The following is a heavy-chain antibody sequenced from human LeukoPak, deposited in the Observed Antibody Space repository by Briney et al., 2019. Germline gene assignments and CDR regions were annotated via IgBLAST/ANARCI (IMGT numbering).Heavy chain of an antibody. CDR1: GFTFDDYA. Sequence: GGSLRLSCAASGFTFDDYAMHWVRQAPGKGLEWVSGISWNSGSIGYADSVKGRFTISRDNAKNSLYLQVNSLRAEDTDLYYCAKDSLPFIAAAGHVGDYWGQGTLVTVSS. CDR3: AKDSLPFIAAAGHVGDY. J-gene: IGHJ4*02. CDR2: ISWNSGSI. V-gene: IGHV3-9*01. D-gene: IGHD6-13*01.